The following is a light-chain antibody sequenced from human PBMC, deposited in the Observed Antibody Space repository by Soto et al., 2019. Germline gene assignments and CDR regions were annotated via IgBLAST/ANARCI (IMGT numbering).Light chain of an antibody. J-gene: IGKJ3*01. Sequence: EIVLTQSPGTLSLSPGERATLSCRASQPINNDWLAWYPQKPGQTPRHLIYAASRRAAGIPDKFPGSGSGTDFTLTITRMEPEECAVYLCQQYGSSPQNFGPVTKVDNK. CDR1: QPINNDW. CDR2: AAS. CDR3: QQYGSSPQN. V-gene: IGKV3-20*01.